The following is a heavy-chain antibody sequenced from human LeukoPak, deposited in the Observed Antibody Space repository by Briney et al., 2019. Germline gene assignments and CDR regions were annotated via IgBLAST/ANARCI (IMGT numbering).Heavy chain of an antibody. CDR1: GFTLSDFS. V-gene: IGHV3-48*04. CDR2: ISSSSSTI. Sequence: GGSLRLSCAASGFTLSDFSMNWVRQAPGKGLEWVSYISSSSSTIYYADSVKGRFTISRDNAKTSLYLQMNSLRAEDTAVYYCARDLSGVTGYTYGRGIDYWGQGTLVTVSS. J-gene: IGHJ4*02. D-gene: IGHD5-18*01. CDR3: ARDLSGVTGYTYGRGIDY.